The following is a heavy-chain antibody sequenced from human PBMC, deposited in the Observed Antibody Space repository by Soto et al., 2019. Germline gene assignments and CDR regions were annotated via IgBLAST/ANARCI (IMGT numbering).Heavy chain of an antibody. V-gene: IGHV3-11*01. CDR2: ISGSGRTI. D-gene: IGHD3-16*01. Sequence: QVPLVESGGGLVKPGGSLRLSRAASGIVFSDYMSWVRQAPGKGLEWLSYISGSGRTIYSADSVKGRFTISRDNATNSLYLQMNNVRTEDTAVYYCARLPFPWGWFDPWGQGTLVTVSS. CDR1: GIVFSDY. CDR3: ARLPFPWGWFDP. J-gene: IGHJ5*02.